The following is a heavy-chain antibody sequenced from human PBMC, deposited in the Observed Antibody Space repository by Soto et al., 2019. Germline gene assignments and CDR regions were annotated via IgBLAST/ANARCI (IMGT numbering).Heavy chain of an antibody. CDR3: ARVVGDIADFDY. J-gene: IGHJ4*02. Sequence: SYYWGWIRQPPGKGLEWIGSIYYSGSTYYNPSLKSRVTISVDTSKNQFSLKLSSVTAADTAVYYCARVVGDIADFDYWGQGTLVTVSS. D-gene: IGHD2-2*01. CDR1: SYY. V-gene: IGHV4-39*01. CDR2: IYYSGST.